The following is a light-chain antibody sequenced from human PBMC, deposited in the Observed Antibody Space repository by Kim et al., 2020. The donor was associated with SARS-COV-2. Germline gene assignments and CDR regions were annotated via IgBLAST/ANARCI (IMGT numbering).Light chain of an antibody. J-gene: IGKJ1*01. V-gene: IGKV1-5*03. CDR2: KAS. CDR3: QQYNSYSWT. CDR1: QSISSW. Sequence: ASVGDRVTIPCRGSQSISSWLAWYQQKPGKAPKLLIYKASSLESEVPTRFSGSGSGTEFTLPISSLQPDDFATYYCQQYNSYSWTFGQGTKVDIK.